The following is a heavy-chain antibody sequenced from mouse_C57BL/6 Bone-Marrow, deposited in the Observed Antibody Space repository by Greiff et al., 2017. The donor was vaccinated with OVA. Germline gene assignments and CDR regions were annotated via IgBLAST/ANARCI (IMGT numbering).Heavy chain of an antibody. D-gene: IGHD4-1*01. V-gene: IGHV5-4*03. Sequence: DVMLVESGGGLVKPGGSLKLSCAASGFTFSSYAMSWVRQTPEKRLEWVATISDGGSYTYYPDNVKGRFTISRDNAKNNLYLQMSHLKSEDTAMYYCARAITGSFDYWGQGTTLTVSS. J-gene: IGHJ2*01. CDR2: ISDGGSYT. CDR3: ARAITGSFDY. CDR1: GFTFSSYA.